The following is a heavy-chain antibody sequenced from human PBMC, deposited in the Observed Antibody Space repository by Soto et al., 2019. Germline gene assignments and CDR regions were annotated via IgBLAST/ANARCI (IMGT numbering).Heavy chain of an antibody. CDR3: SYDTFGDKDF. J-gene: IGHJ4*02. CDR1: GFTFSSYA. V-gene: IGHV3-23*01. CDR2: ISGSGGST. Sequence: GGSLRLSCAASGFTFSSYAMSWVRQAPGKGLEWVSAISGSGGSTYYADSVKGRFTISRDNSKNTLYLQMNSLGVEDTALYYCSYDTFGDKDFCGQGTPVTVSS. D-gene: IGHD3-9*01.